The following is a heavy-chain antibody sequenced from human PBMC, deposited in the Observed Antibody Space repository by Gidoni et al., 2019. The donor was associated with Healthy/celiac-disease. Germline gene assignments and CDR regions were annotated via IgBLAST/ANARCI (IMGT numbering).Heavy chain of an antibody. CDR1: GFTFSSYG. Sequence: QVQLVESGGGVVQPGRSLRLSCAASGFTFSSYGMHWVRQAPGKGLEWVAVIWYDGSNKYYADSVKGRFTISRDNSKNTLYLQMNSLRAEDTAVYYCARAGTAYCGGDCYWVFDYWGQGTLVTVSS. V-gene: IGHV3-33*01. CDR2: IWYDGSNK. D-gene: IGHD2-21*02. J-gene: IGHJ4*02. CDR3: ARAGTAYCGGDCYWVFDY.